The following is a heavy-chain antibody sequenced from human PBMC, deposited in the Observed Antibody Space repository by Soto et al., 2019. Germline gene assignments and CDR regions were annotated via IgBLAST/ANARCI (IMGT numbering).Heavy chain of an antibody. Sequence: EVQLLESGGGLVQPGESLRLSCAASGFTFSIYAMMWVRQPPGKGQEWVAGMTGSGGDIRYADSVKGRFTISKDKSQNALYLHMNSLSAEDTAMYYCAKEAEYDDGLWLAAYWGQGTLVTVS. V-gene: IGHV3-23*01. D-gene: IGHD3-16*01. J-gene: IGHJ4*02. CDR2: MTGSGGDI. CDR3: AKEAEYDDGLWLAAY. CDR1: GFTFSIYA.